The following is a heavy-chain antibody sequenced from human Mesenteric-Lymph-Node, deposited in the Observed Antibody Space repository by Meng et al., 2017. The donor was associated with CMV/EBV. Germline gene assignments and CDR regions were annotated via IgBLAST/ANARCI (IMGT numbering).Heavy chain of an antibody. Sequence: ASVKVSCKSSGYKFSHYGINWVRQAPGQGLEWMGWISTNNGNTNYAQNFQGRVTMTTDTSTTTAYMELRSLRFDDTAVYYCAKDGSRVTAAGTYFHYWGQGTLVTVSS. CDR2: ISTNNGNT. V-gene: IGHV1-18*01. CDR3: AKDGSRVTAAGTYFHY. CDR1: GYKFSHYG. J-gene: IGHJ4*02. D-gene: IGHD6-13*01.